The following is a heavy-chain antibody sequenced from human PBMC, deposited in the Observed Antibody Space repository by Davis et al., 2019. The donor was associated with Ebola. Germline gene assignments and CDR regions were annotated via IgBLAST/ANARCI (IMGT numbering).Heavy chain of an antibody. V-gene: IGHV3-23*01. CDR1: GFTLRSYA. CDR3: AKQRGVGAIDYDY. D-gene: IGHD1-26*01. CDR2: ISGSGGST. Sequence: GGSLRPSCAASGFTLRSYAMSWVRQPPGKGLEWVSAISGSGGSTYYADSVKGLFTTFRDNPKNTLYLQLNSLGADDPAVYYYAKQRGVGAIDYDYWGRGTVVTVSS. J-gene: IGHJ4*02.